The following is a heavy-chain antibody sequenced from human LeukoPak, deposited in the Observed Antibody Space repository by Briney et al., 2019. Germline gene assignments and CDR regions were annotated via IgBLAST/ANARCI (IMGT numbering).Heavy chain of an antibody. V-gene: IGHV4-59*01. CDR2: MFYTGST. CDR1: GGSISSDC. Sequence: PSETLSLTCSVSGGSISSDCWAWIRQPPGKGLDWIGYMFYTGSTNYNPSLKSRVTISLATSKNQFSLKLSSVTAADTAVYYCARVSVVYGMDVWGRGTTVTVSS. CDR3: ARVSVVYGMDV. J-gene: IGHJ6*02.